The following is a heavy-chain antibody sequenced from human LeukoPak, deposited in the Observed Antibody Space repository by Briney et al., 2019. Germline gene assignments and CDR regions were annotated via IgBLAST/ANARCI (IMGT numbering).Heavy chain of an antibody. CDR1: GFTFSDYY. D-gene: IGHD6-6*01. CDR2: ISSSGSTI. J-gene: IGHJ6*03. CDR3: ARPMPDSSSSSNYYYYYMDV. Sequence: GGSLRLSCAACGFTFSDYYMSWIRQAPGKGLEWVSYISSSGSTIYYADSVKGRFTISRDNAKNSLYLQMNSLRAEDTAVYYCARPMPDSSSSSNYYYYYMDVWGKGTTVTVSS. V-gene: IGHV3-11*01.